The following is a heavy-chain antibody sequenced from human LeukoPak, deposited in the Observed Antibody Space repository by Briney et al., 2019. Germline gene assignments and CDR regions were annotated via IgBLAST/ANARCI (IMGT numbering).Heavy chain of an antibody. CDR3: ATVVPAAV. V-gene: IGHV3-33*01. Sequence: GGSLRLSCAASGFTFSSYGMHWVRQAPGKGLEWVAVIWYDGSNKYYADSVKGRFTISRDNSKNTLYLQMNSLRAEDTAVYYYATVVPAAVWRKATTVTVSS. J-gene: IGHJ6*01. CDR1: GFTFSSYG. D-gene: IGHD2-2*01. CDR2: IWYDGSNK.